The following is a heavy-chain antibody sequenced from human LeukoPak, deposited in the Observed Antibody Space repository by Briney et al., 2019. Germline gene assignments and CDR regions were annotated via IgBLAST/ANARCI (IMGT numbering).Heavy chain of an antibody. D-gene: IGHD6-25*01. CDR3: ARDGAIAAGENYYYYGMDV. CDR2: IYYSGST. CDR1: GASISSYY. Sequence: SETLSLTCTVSGASISSYYWSWIRPPPGKGLERIGYIYYSGSTNYNPSLKSRVTISVDTSKNQFSLKLSSVTAADTAVYYCARDGAIAAGENYYYYGMDVWGKGTTVTVSS. J-gene: IGHJ6*04. V-gene: IGHV4-59*01.